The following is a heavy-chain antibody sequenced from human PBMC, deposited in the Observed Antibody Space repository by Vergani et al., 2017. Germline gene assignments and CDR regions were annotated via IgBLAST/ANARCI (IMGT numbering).Heavy chain of an antibody. Sequence: QEHLVQSGSELKKPGASVKVSCKASGYSFNNYAIHWVRQAPGQGLEWMGWINPTTGNPTYARAFTGRFVFSLDTSISTAYLQIGSLKAEYTAVYFCARAKRGRLAVGATYSWGQGTLLTVSS. D-gene: IGHD6-19*01. J-gene: IGHJ4*02. CDR1: GYSFNNYA. CDR3: ARAKRGRLAVGATYS. CDR2: INPTTGNP. V-gene: IGHV7-4-1*01.